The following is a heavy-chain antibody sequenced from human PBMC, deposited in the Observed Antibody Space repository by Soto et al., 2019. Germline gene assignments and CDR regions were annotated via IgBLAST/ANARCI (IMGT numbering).Heavy chain of an antibody. D-gene: IGHD1-20*01. CDR2: TYTGGST. CDR3: ARDPPITSDYAMDV. CDR1: GFAVSSSY. Sequence: EVQLVETGGDLIQLGGSLRLSCAASGFAVSSSYMMWVRQAPGKGLECISVTYTGGSTHYADSVKGRFTISRDDSTNTVHLQMNSLRVEDTAVYYCARDPPITSDYAMDVWGQGTTVIVSS. V-gene: IGHV3-53*02. J-gene: IGHJ6*02.